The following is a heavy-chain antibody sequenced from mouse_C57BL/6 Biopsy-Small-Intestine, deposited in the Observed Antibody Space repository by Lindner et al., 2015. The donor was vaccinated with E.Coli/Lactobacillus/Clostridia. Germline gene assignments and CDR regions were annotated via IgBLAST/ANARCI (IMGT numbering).Heavy chain of an antibody. CDR1: GYTFTSYW. V-gene: IGHV1-7*01. D-gene: IGHD2-3*01. Sequence: VQLQESGAELAKPGASVKLSCKASGYTFTSYWMHWVKQRPGQGLEWIGWIYPGSGNTKYNEKFKGKATLTVDTSSNTAYMQLSSLTSEDSAVYFCARMGWLLDYWGQGTTLTVSS. J-gene: IGHJ2*01. CDR3: ARMGWLLDY. CDR2: IYPGSGNT.